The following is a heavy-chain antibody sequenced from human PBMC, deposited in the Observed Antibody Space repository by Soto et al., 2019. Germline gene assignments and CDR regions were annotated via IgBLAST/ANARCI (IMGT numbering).Heavy chain of an antibody. D-gene: IGHD5-18*01. V-gene: IGHV3-23*01. CDR1: DFAFIYYY. J-gene: IGHJ4*02. CDR2: ISGSGGST. Sequence: GGSLGLSSAAADFAFIYYYMILGSPAPGKGLEWVSAISGSGGSTYYADSVKGRFTISRDNSKNTLYLQMNSLRAEDTAVYYWAKEGGGYSYGYDYFDYWGQGSLVTFSS. CDR3: AKEGGGYSYGYDYFDY.